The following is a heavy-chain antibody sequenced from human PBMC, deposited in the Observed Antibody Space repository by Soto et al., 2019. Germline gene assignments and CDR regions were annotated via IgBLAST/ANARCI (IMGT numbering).Heavy chain of an antibody. CDR3: ARDGGRHAGGIDY. Sequence: QVQLVQSGAEVKKPGSSVKVSCKASGGTFSSYSINLVRQAPGQGLEWMGEIIPIFGTANYAHKFQRRVTITADESTSTAYMELSSMRAEDAAVYYCARDGGRHAGGIDYWGQGTLVTVSS. CDR2: IIPIFGTA. CDR1: GGTFSSYS. D-gene: IGHD1-26*01. J-gene: IGHJ4*02. V-gene: IGHV1-69*01.